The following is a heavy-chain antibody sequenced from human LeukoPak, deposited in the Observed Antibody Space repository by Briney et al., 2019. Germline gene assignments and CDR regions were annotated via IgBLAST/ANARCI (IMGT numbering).Heavy chain of an antibody. J-gene: IGHJ4*02. CDR1: GGYFSGYY. CDR2: IKHSEST. CDR3: ARSSIVLMGDYYYGSGSYFDY. V-gene: IGHV4-34*01. Sequence: SETLSLTYAVYGGYFSGYYWSWLHQPPRKGLEWIGEIKHSESTNYNPSLKSRVTISVDTSKNQISLKLSSVTAADTAVYYGARSSIVLMGDYYYGSGSYFDYWGQGTLVTVSS. D-gene: IGHD3-10*01.